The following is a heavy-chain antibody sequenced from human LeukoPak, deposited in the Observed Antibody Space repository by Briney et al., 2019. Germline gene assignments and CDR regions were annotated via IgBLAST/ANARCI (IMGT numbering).Heavy chain of an antibody. J-gene: IGHJ4*02. CDR3: AREASGYRYSDFDY. CDR2: ISAYNGNT. D-gene: IGHD3-3*01. Sequence: ASVKVSCKASGYTFTSYVISWVRQAPGQGLEWMGWISAYNGNTNYAQKLQGRVTMTTDTSTSTAYMELRSLRSDDTAVYYCAREASGYRYSDFDYWGQGTLVTVSS. CDR1: GYTFTSYV. V-gene: IGHV1-18*01.